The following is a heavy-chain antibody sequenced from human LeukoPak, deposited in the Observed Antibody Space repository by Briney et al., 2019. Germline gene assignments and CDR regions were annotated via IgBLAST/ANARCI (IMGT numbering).Heavy chain of an antibody. J-gene: IGHJ4*02. CDR1: GIILSSYW. D-gene: IGHD2-21*02. V-gene: IGHV3-7*03. CDR3: AKAGLSYCGGDCYLPDFDY. Sequence: GGSLTLSCAASGIILSSYWMSWVRQAPGKGLEWVANIKQDGSEKWYVDSVKGRSTISRDNAKNSLYLQMNSLRVEDTAVYYCAKAGLSYCGGDCYLPDFDYWGQGTLVTVSS. CDR2: IKQDGSEK.